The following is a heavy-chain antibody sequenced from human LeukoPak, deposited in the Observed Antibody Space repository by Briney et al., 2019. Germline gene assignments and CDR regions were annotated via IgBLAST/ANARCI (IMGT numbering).Heavy chain of an antibody. V-gene: IGHV3-30-3*01. CDR1: GISLRSYS. Sequence: GGSLRLSCVASGISLRSYSVHWVRQAPGKGLEWVALTSHDESNKKYADSVRGRCTISRDNSRDTVFLQLSNLRHVDTAVYYCAKGDAAGAYRTDFWGPGTRVTVSS. CDR2: TSHDESNK. D-gene: IGHD6-13*01. J-gene: IGHJ4*02. CDR3: AKGDAAGAYRTDF.